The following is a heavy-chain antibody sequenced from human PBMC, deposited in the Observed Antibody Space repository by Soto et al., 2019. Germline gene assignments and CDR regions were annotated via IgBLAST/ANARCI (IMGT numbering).Heavy chain of an antibody. Sequence: QVQLVESGGGVVQPGRSLRLSCAASGFTFSSYAMHWVRQAPGKGLEWVAVISYDGSNKYYADSVKGRFTISRDNYKNTLYLQMNSLRAEDTAVYYCARDWDYWGQGTLVTVSS. CDR3: ARDWDY. CDR1: GFTFSSYA. V-gene: IGHV3-30-3*01. J-gene: IGHJ4*02. CDR2: ISYDGSNK.